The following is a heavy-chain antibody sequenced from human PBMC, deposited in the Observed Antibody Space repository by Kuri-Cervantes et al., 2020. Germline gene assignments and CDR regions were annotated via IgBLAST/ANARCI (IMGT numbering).Heavy chain of an antibody. CDR1: GFTFSSYG. CDR2: IWYDGSNK. Sequence: GESLKISCAASGFTFSSYGMHWVRQAPGKGLEWVAVIWYDGSNKYYADSVKGRFTISRDNSKNTLYLQMNSLRAEDTGVYYCAAWSATAAHHWGQGTLVTVSS. CDR3: AAWSATAAHH. J-gene: IGHJ5*02. D-gene: IGHD2-15*01. V-gene: IGHV3-33*01.